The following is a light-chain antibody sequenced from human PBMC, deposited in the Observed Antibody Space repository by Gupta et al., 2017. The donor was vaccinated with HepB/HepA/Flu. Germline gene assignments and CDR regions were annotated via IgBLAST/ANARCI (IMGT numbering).Light chain of an antibody. V-gene: IGLV2-11*01. Sequence: QSALTQPRSASGSPGQSGTISCTGTNSDVGYYNYVSWYQQHPGKAPKLMIYYVNKRPSGVPDRFSCAKSGNTASPTITGLQAEDEADDYCSSYEGSYTFLVFGGGTKLTVL. CDR3: SSYEGSYTFLV. J-gene: IGLJ2*01. CDR2: YVN. CDR1: NSDVGYYNY.